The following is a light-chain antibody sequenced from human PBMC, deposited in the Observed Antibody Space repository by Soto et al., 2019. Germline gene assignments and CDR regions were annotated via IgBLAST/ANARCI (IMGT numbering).Light chain of an antibody. CDR3: QQYGSSPLT. CDR1: QSVSSSY. CDR2: GAS. J-gene: IGKJ1*01. V-gene: IGKV3-20*01. Sequence: EIVLTQSPVTLSFSPGQRATLSCRASQSVSSSYLAWYQQKPGQAPRLLIYGASTRATGIPDRFTGSGSGTDFTLSVSRLEPEDFAVYFCQQYGSSPLTFGQGTKVDIK.